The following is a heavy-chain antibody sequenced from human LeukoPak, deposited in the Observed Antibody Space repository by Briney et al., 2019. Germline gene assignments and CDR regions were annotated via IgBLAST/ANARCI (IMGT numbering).Heavy chain of an antibody. J-gene: IGHJ4*02. Sequence: SETLSLTCAVSGGSISSSNWWSWVRQPPGKGLEWIGEIYHSGSTNYNPSLKSRVTISVDKSKNQFSLKLSPVTAADTAVYYCARDRGTWNDDGFDYWGQGTLVTVSS. CDR1: GGSISSSNW. CDR3: ARDRGTWNDDGFDY. D-gene: IGHD1-1*01. CDR2: IYHSGST. V-gene: IGHV4-4*02.